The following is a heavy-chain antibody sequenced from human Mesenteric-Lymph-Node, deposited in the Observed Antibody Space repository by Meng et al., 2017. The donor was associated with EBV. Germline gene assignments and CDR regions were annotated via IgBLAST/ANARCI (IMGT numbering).Heavy chain of an antibody. CDR2: INPSGGST. CDR1: GYNFNSYY. CDR3: ARDPRGIGSSRFDY. D-gene: IGHD3-10*01. J-gene: IGHJ4*02. Sequence: QVQLVRAGAEMKKPGASVMVSCKASGYNFNSYYMHWVRQAPGQGLEWMGIINPSGGSTTFAQKFEGRVTLTRDTSTNTVYMELRSLRSEDTAVYYCARDPRGIGSSRFDYWGRGTLVTVSS. V-gene: IGHV1-46*02.